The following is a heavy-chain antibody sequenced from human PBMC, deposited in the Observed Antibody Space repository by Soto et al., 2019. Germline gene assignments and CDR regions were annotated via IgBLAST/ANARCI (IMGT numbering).Heavy chain of an antibody. D-gene: IGHD4-17*01. Sequence: SETLSLTCTVSGGSLSSYYWTWIRQPPGKGLEWIGYIYHSGSTYYNPSLKSRVTISVDRSKNQFSLKLSSVTAADTAVYYCARASTTVTTLDYWGQGTLVTVSS. CDR2: IYHSGST. J-gene: IGHJ4*02. V-gene: IGHV4-59*12. CDR1: GGSLSSYY. CDR3: ARASTTVTTLDY.